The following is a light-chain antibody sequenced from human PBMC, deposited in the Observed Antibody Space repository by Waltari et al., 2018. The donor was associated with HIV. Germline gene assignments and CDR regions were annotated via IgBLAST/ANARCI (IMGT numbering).Light chain of an antibody. CDR2: EVT. CDR1: SSNVGSDDL. J-gene: IGLJ1*01. CDR3: CSCPRSGIRYV. V-gene: IGLV2-23*02. Sequence: QSALTQPASVSGSPGQSITISCTGTSSNVGSDDLVSWYQQHPGEAPKLILYEVTKRPSVVSNRFSGAKSGNTASLTISGLQAEDEADYYCCSCPRSGIRYVFGTGTKVTVL.